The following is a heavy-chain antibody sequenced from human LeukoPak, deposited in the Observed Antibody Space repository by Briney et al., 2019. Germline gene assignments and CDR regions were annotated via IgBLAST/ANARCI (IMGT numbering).Heavy chain of an antibody. J-gene: IGHJ4*02. Sequence: GGSLRLSCAASGFTFSSPAMHWVRQAPGKGLEWVSGISWNSGSIGYADSVKGRFTISRDNAKNSLYLQMNSLRAEDTALYYCAKDRGIAAAGIRYWGQGTLVTVSS. CDR1: GFTFSSPA. V-gene: IGHV3-9*01. CDR3: AKDRGIAAAGIRY. D-gene: IGHD6-13*01. CDR2: ISWNSGSI.